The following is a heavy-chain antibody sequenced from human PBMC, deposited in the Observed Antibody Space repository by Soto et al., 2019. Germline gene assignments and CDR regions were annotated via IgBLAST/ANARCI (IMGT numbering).Heavy chain of an antibody. Sequence: QVQLVESGGGVVQPGRSLRLSCAASGFTFSSYGMHWVRQARGKGLEWVAVIWYDGSNKYYADSVKGRFTISRDNSKNTLYLQMNSLRAEDTAVYYCAGLTLWFGAPLDYWGQGTLVTVSS. CDR2: IWYDGSNK. CDR1: GFTFSSYG. J-gene: IGHJ4*02. CDR3: AGLTLWFGAPLDY. D-gene: IGHD3-10*01. V-gene: IGHV3-33*01.